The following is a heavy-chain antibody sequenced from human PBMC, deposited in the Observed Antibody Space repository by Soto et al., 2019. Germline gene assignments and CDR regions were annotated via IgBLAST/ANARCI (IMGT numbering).Heavy chain of an antibody. J-gene: IGHJ4*02. Sequence: GGSXRLSCAASGFIFSSYAMHWVRQAPGKGLEYVSAISSNGGSTYYADSVKGRFTISRANSKNTLYLQMSCLRAEDTAVYYCVHGVSFRGGFDYWGQGTLVTLSS. CDR3: VHGVSFRGGFDY. V-gene: IGHV3-64D*08. CDR2: ISSNGGST. CDR1: GFIFSSYA. D-gene: IGHD2-8*01.